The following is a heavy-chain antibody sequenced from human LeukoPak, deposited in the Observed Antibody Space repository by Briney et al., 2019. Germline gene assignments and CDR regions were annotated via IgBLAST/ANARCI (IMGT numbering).Heavy chain of an antibody. CDR3: ARSLLGPDPYYYYGMDV. J-gene: IGHJ6*02. CDR1: GYSFTSYW. CDR2: IYPGDSDT. V-gene: IGHV5-51*01. D-gene: IGHD7-27*01. Sequence: TGESLKISCKGSGYSFTSYWIGWVRQMPGKGLEWMGIIYPGDSDTRYSPSFQGQVTISADKSISTAYLQWSSLKASDTAMYYCARSLLGPDPYYYYGMDVWGQGTTVTVSS.